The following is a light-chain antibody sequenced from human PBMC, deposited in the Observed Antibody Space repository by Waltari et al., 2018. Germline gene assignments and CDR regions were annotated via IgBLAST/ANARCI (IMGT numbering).Light chain of an antibody. J-gene: IGKJ1*01. Sequence: EVVMTQSPATLSVSPGERATLSCRASQSVSTNLAWSQQKPGQAPRLLIYGAAVRATDIPARFSGSGSGTEFTRTISSLQSEDFAVYYCHQYNDWPPTFGQGTTVEIK. CDR1: QSVSTN. CDR3: HQYNDWPPT. CDR2: GAA. V-gene: IGKV3-15*01.